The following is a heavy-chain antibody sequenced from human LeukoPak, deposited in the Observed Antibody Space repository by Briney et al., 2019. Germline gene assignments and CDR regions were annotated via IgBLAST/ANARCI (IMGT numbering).Heavy chain of an antibody. J-gene: IGHJ4*02. CDR3: ARGTFYGSGSYYNVNSKKERGYYYDY. V-gene: IGHV4-34*01. Sequence: SETLSLTCAVYGGSFSGYYWSWIRQPPGKGLEWIGEINHSGSTNHNPSLKSRVTISVDTSKNQFSLKLSAVTAADTAVYYCARGTFYGSGSYYNVNSKKERGYYYDYWGQGTLVTVSS. CDR2: INHSGST. CDR1: GGSFSGYY. D-gene: IGHD3-10*01.